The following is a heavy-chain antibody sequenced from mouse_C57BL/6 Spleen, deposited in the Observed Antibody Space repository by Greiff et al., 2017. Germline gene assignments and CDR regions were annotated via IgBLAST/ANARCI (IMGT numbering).Heavy chain of an antibody. J-gene: IGHJ2*01. CDR2: ISSGSSTI. V-gene: IGHV5-17*01. CDR3: ARSDYDGYFDY. CDR1: GFTFSDYG. Sequence: EVQVVESGGGLVKPGGSLKLSCAASGFTFSDYGMHWVRQAPEEGLEWVAYISSGSSTIYYADTVKGRFTISRDNAKNTLFLQMTSLRSEDTAMYYCARSDYDGYFDYWGQGTTLTVSS. D-gene: IGHD2-4*01.